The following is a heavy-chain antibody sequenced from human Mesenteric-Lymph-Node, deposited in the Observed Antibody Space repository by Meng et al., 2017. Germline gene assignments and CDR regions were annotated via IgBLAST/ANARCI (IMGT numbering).Heavy chain of an antibody. CDR2: ISAYNGNT. CDR1: GYTFTSYG. J-gene: IGHJ4*02. D-gene: IGHD1-1*01. CDR3: AALEEGFDY. V-gene: IGHV1-18*01. Sequence: ASVKVSCKASGYTFTSYGISWVRQAPGQGLEWMGWISAYNGNTNYAQKLQGRVTMTTDTSTSTAYMELNRLRSEDTAVYYCAALEEGFDYWGQGTLVTVSS.